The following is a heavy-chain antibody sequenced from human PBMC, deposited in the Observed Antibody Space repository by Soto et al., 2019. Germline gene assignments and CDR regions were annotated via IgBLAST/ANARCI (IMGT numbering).Heavy chain of an antibody. CDR3: ARRRRDVVGKPYYDFWSGYHEPDYYYYGMDV. D-gene: IGHD3-3*01. Sequence: GESLKSSCKGSGYIFTSYWISWVRQMPGKGLEWMGRIDPSDSYTNYSPSFQGHVTISADKSISTAYLQWSSLKASDTAMYYCARRRRDVVGKPYYDFWSGYHEPDYYYYGMDVWGQGTTVTVSS. CDR2: IDPSDSYT. J-gene: IGHJ6*02. CDR1: GYIFTSYW. V-gene: IGHV5-10-1*01.